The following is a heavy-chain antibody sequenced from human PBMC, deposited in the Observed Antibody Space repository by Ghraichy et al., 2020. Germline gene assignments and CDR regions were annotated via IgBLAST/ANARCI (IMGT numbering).Heavy chain of an antibody. CDR2: IYYSGST. Sequence: SETLSPTCTVSGGSISSYYWSWIRQPPGKGLEWIGYIYYSGSTNYNPSLKSRVTISVDTSKNQFSLKLSSVTAADTAVYYCARHGSYVDTAMVKPTDAFDIWGQGTMVTVSS. CDR1: GGSISSYY. D-gene: IGHD5-18*01. CDR3: ARHGSYVDTAMVKPTDAFDI. J-gene: IGHJ3*02. V-gene: IGHV4-59*08.